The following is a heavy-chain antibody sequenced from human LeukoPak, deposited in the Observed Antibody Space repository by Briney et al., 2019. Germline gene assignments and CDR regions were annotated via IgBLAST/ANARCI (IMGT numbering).Heavy chain of an antibody. Sequence: GGSLRLSCAASGFTFSSHTMNWVRQAPPKGLERVSSIAGSRGYISYADSVKGRFTISRDNAKKSLYLQMTSLAAEETAVYFCARDRGAYCGGDCYLGFDYWGRGTLVTVSS. CDR1: GFTFSSHT. CDR3: ARDRGAYCGGDCYLGFDY. D-gene: IGHD2-21*02. J-gene: IGHJ4*01. CDR2: IAGSRGYI. V-gene: IGHV3-21*01.